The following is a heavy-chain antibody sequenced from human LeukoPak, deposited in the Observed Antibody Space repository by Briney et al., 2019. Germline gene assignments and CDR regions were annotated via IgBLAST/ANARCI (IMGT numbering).Heavy chain of an antibody. Sequence: GGSLRLSCAASGFTFSSYSMNWVRQAPGKGLEWVSSISSSSSYIYYADSVKGRFTISRDNAKNSLYLQMNSLRAEDTAVYYCARDQSGYASLDYWGQGTLVTVSS. CDR2: ISSSSSYI. CDR1: GFTFSSYS. V-gene: IGHV3-21*01. J-gene: IGHJ4*02. CDR3: ARDQSGYASLDY. D-gene: IGHD5-12*01.